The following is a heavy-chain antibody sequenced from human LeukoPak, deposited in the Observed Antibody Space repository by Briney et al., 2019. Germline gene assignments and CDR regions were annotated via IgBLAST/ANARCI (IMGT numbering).Heavy chain of an antibody. D-gene: IGHD5-18*01. CDR3: AKDQGRGYTYGLYYFDY. V-gene: IGHV1-2*02. Sequence: ASVKVSCKASEYTFTDYYMHWVRQAPGQGLEWMGWINPNTGDTNYAQKFQGRVTMTRDTSSSTAYMELSRLRSDDTAMYYCAKDQGRGYTYGLYYFDYWGQGTLVTVSS. CDR1: EYTFTDYY. J-gene: IGHJ4*02. CDR2: INPNTGDT.